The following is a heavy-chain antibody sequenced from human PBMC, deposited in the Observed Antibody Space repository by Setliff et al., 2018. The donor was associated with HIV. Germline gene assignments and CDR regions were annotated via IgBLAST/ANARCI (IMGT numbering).Heavy chain of an antibody. V-gene: IGHV1-18*01. J-gene: IGHJ4*02. CDR1: GYPFSGYG. Sequence: GASVKVSCKASGYPFSGYGISWVRQAPGQGLEWMGWISAYSGDTNYAQKFQGRLTMTTDTSTSTAYMELRSLRSDDTAMYYCARYHCSGGSCYFPYFDYCGQGTLVTVSS. D-gene: IGHD2-15*01. CDR3: ARYHCSGGSCYFPYFDY. CDR2: ISAYSGDT.